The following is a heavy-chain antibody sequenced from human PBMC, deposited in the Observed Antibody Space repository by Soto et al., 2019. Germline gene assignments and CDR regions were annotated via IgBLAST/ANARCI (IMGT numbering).Heavy chain of an antibody. CDR2: IYYSGST. V-gene: IGHV4-34*09. Sequence: SETLSLTCAVYGGSFSGYYWSWIRQPPGKGLEWIGYIYYSGSTYHNPSLKSRVTISVDTSKNQFSLKLSSVTAADTAVYYCARGWVQKNYYYYGMDVWGQGTTVTVSS. J-gene: IGHJ6*02. CDR1: GGSFSGYY. D-gene: IGHD5-18*01. CDR3: ARGWVQKNYYYYGMDV.